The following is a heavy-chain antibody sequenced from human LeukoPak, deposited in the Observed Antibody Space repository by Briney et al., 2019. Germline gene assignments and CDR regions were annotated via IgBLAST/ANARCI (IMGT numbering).Heavy chain of an antibody. J-gene: IGHJ4*02. CDR1: GFTFSSYS. CDR3: ARDDCSSTSCYPY. CDR2: ISSSSSTI. V-gene: IGHV3-48*01. D-gene: IGHD2-2*01. Sequence: GGSLRLSCAASGFTFSSYSMNWVRQAPGKGLEWVSYISSSSSTIYYADSVKGRFTISRDNAKNSLYLQMNSLRAEDTAVYYCARDDCSSTSCYPYWGQGTLVTVPS.